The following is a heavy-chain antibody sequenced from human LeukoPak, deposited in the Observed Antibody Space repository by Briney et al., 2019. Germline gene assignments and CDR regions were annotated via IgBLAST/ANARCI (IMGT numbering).Heavy chain of an antibody. V-gene: IGHV1-2*02. Sequence: GASVKVSCKTSGYTFTGYYMHWVRQAPGQGLEWMGWINPNSGGTNYAQKFQGRVTMTRDTSISTAYMELSRLRSDDTAVYYCARVSLAAAGTRYFQHWGQGTLVTVSS. CDR3: ARVSLAAAGTRYFQH. J-gene: IGHJ1*01. D-gene: IGHD6-13*01. CDR2: INPNSGGT. CDR1: GYTFTGYY.